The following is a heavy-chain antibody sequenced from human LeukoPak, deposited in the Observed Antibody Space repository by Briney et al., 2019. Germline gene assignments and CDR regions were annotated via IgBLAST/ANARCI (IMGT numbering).Heavy chain of an antibody. CDR1: GGSFSGYY. D-gene: IGHD4-17*01. V-gene: IGHV4-34*01. J-gene: IGHJ3*02. CDR2: INHSGST. Sequence: SETLSLTCAVDGGSFSGYYCSWIRQPPGNGLEWIGEINHSGSTNYNPSLKGRVTISVDTSKNQFSLKLSSVTAADTAVYYCARALDDYGDYVGAFDIWGQGTMVTVSS. CDR3: ARALDDYGDYVGAFDI.